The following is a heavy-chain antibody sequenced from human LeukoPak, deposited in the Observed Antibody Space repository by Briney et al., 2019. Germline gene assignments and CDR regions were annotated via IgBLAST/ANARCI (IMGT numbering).Heavy chain of an antibody. CDR2: IKQDGSEK. CDR1: GFTFSTYW. CDR3: ARENDYTDYGQDYNYYMDV. J-gene: IGHJ6*03. D-gene: IGHD4-17*01. V-gene: IGHV3-7*01. Sequence: GGSLRLSCAASGFTFSTYWMSWVRQAPEKGLEWVANIKQDGSEKYYVDSVKGRFTISRDNAKNSLYLQVNSLRADDTAVYYCARENDYTDYGQDYNYYMDVWGNGTTVTVSS.